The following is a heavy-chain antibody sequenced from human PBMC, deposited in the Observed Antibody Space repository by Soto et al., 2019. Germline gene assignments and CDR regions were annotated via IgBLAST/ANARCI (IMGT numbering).Heavy chain of an antibody. CDR2: IIPIFGTA. V-gene: IGHV1-69*12. D-gene: IGHD2-2*01. Sequence: QVQLVQSGAEVKKPGSSVKVSCKASGGTFSSYAISWVRQAPGQGLEWMGGIIPIFGTANYAQKFQGRVTIPADEHTSTAYMELSSLRSEDPAVYYCARHVPAAGYYYGMDVWGQGTTVTVSS. CDR3: ARHVPAAGYYYGMDV. J-gene: IGHJ6*02. CDR1: GGTFSSYA.